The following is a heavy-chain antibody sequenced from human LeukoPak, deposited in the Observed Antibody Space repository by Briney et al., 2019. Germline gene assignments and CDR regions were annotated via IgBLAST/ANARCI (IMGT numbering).Heavy chain of an antibody. J-gene: IGHJ4*02. Sequence: PGGSLRLSCAASGFTFSSYWMSWVRQAPGKGLEWVANIKQDGSEKYYVDSVKGRFTISRDNAKNSLYLQMNSLRAEDTAVYYCVASREYYYGSGSRPFDYWGQGTLVTVSS. CDR1: GFTFSSYW. V-gene: IGHV3-7*01. CDR3: VASREYYYGSGSRPFDY. D-gene: IGHD3-10*01. CDR2: IKQDGSEK.